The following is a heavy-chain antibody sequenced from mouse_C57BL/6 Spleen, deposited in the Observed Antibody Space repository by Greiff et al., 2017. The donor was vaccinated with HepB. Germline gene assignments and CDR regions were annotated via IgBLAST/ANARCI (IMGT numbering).Heavy chain of an antibody. CDR3: ARRGYYYGSSYCYYFDY. CDR1: GYTFTDYY. CDR2: IFPGSGST. D-gene: IGHD1-1*01. V-gene: IGHV1-75*01. Sequence: QVQLQQSGPELVKPGASVKISCKASGYTFTDYYINWVKQRPGQGLEWIGWIFPGSGSTYYNEKFKGKATLTVDKSSSTAYMLLSSLTSEDSAVYFCARRGYYYGSSYCYYFDYWGQGTTLTVSS. J-gene: IGHJ2*01.